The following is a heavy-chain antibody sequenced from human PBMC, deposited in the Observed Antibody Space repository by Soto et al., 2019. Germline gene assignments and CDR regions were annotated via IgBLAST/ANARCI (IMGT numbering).Heavy chain of an antibody. CDR2: IYYSGST. J-gene: IGHJ4*02. CDR1: GGSISSSSYY. CDR3: ARVVWSGYHIDY. Sequence: SETLSLTCTVSGGSISSSSYYWGWIRQPPGKGLEWIGSIYYSGSTYYNPSLKSRVTISVDTSKNQFSLKLSSVTAADTAVYYCARVVWSGYHIDYWGQGTLVTVSS. V-gene: IGHV4-39*01. D-gene: IGHD3-3*01.